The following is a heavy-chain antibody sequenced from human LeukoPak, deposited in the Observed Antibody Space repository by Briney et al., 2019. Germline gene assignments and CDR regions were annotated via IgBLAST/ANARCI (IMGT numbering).Heavy chain of an antibody. CDR2: IYYSGST. D-gene: IGHD1-14*01. Sequence: SETLSLTCTVSGGSINSSSYNWGWIRQPPGKGLEWIGYIYYSGSTYYNPSLKSRVTISVDTSKNQFSLKLSSVTAADTAVYYCARAGRISRGSGDAFDIWGQGTMVTVSS. V-gene: IGHV4-30-4*08. CDR3: ARAGRISRGSGDAFDI. J-gene: IGHJ3*02. CDR1: GGSINSSSYN.